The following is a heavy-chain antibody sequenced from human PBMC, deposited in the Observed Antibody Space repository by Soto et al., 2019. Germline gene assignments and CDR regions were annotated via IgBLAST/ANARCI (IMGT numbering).Heavy chain of an antibody. D-gene: IGHD3-10*01. CDR1: GGSISSSSYY. V-gene: IGHV4-39*01. CDR2: IYYSGST. Sequence: PSETLSLTCTVSGGSISSSSYYWGWIRQPPGKGLEWIGSIYYSGSTYYNPSLKSRLTISVDTSKNQFSPKLSSVTAADTAVYYCASHYYGSGSYYRTDEDYWGQGTLVTVSS. CDR3: ASHYYGSGSYYRTDEDY. J-gene: IGHJ4*02.